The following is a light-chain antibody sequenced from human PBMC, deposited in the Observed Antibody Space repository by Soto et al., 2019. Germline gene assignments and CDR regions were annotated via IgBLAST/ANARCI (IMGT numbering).Light chain of an antibody. CDR3: YSYTTTNTWL. CDR1: SNDVGAYNY. V-gene: IGLV2-14*01. J-gene: IGLJ2*01. CDR2: EVT. Sequence: QSVLTQPASMSGSPGQSITISCAGTSNDVGAYNYVSWYQHHPGQAPKLMIYEVTNRPSGVSPRFSGSKSGNTASLIISGLQAEDEAHYYCYSYTTTNTWLFGGGTQLTVL.